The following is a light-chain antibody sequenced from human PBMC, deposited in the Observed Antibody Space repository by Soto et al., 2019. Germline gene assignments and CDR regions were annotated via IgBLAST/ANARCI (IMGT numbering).Light chain of an antibody. CDR3: QQYSSLWT. J-gene: IGKJ1*01. CDR1: QSVGSN. V-gene: IGKV3-20*01. Sequence: EILVTQSPATLSVSPGERATLSCRASQSVGSNLAWYQHKPGQAPGLLIYGASSRATGIPDRFSGSGSGTDFTLSISRLEPEDFAVYYCQQYSSLWTFGQGTKVDIK. CDR2: GAS.